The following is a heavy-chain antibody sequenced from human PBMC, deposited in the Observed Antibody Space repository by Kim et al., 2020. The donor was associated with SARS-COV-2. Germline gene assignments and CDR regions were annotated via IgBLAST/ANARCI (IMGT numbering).Heavy chain of an antibody. D-gene: IGHD3-22*01. CDR2: INHSGST. CDR3: AGRDYYDSSGYFDY. Sequence: SETLSLTCAVYGGSFSGYYWSWIRQPPGKGLEWIGEINHSGSTNYNPSLKSRVTISVDTSKNQFSLKLSSVTAADTAVYYCAGRDYYDSSGYFDYWGQGT. J-gene: IGHJ4*02. CDR1: GGSFSGYY. V-gene: IGHV4-34*01.